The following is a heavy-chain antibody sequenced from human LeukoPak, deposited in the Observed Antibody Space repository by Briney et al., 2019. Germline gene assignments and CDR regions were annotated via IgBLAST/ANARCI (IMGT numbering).Heavy chain of an antibody. CDR1: GFTFSRYS. CDR2: ISISSNYI. CDR3: ARGGAARPDF. Sequence: PGGSLRLSCAASGFTFSRYSMNWVRQAPGKGLEWVSSISISSNYIYYPDSLKGRFTISRDNAKNSLYLQMNSLRVEDTAVYYCARGGAARPDFWGQRTLVTVSS. J-gene: IGHJ4*02. V-gene: IGHV3-21*01. D-gene: IGHD6-6*01.